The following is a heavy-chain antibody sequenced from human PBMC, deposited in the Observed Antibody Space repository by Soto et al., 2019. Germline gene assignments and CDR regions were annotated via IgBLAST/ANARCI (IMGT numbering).Heavy chain of an antibody. CDR1: GNIFVNYG. Sequence: QVQLVQSGDEVRKPGSSVEVSCKASGNIFVNYGISWVRQAPGQGIEWMGWISPYSGTTHDASKVQGRLTMTTDTSTSTAYMDLGSLTSDDTDVYYCAMVDNYVTPTALDVWGQGTPVTVSS. D-gene: IGHD3-16*01. J-gene: IGHJ6*02. CDR3: AMVDNYVTPTALDV. CDR2: ISPYSGTT. V-gene: IGHV1-18*01.